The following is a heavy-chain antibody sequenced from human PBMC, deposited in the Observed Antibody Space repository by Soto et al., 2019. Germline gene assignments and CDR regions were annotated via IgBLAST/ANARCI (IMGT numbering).Heavy chain of an antibody. Sequence: SQTLSLTCAISGDSISSNSAAWNWIRQSPSRGFEWLGRTYYRSRWYHDYAVSVKSRIIINPDTSKNQVSLQLSSVTAADTAVYYCARRAEVPAALVFGTNRYEPSGPTRLVTV. D-gene: IGHD2-2*01. CDR1: GDSISSNSAA. V-gene: IGHV6-1*01. CDR3: ARRAEVPAALVFGTNRYEP. CDR2: TYYRSRWYH. J-gene: IGHJ5*02.